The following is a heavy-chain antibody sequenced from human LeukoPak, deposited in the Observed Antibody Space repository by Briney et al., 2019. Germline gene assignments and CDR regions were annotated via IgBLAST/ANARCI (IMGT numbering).Heavy chain of an antibody. J-gene: IGHJ4*02. CDR2: IYYSGST. V-gene: IGHV4-59*08. CDR3: AATGTGNFDY. D-gene: IGHD1-1*01. Sequence: PSETLSLTCAVYGGSFSGYYWSWIRQPPGKGLEWIGYIYYSGSTNYNPSLKSRVTISVDTSKNQFSLKLSSVTAADTAVYYCAATGTGNFDYWGQGTLSPSPQ. CDR1: GGSFSGYY.